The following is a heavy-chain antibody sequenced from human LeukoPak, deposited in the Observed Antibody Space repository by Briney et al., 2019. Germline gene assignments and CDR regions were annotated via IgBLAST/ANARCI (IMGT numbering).Heavy chain of an antibody. Sequence: GGSLRLSCAASGFTFSSYAMSWVCQAPGKGLEWVSAISGSGGSTYYADSVKGRFTISRDNSKNTLYLQMNSLRAEDTAVYYCANGITMVRRVIVYFDYWGQGTLVTVSS. CDR3: ANGITMVRRVIVYFDY. CDR2: ISGSGGST. V-gene: IGHV3-23*01. J-gene: IGHJ4*02. D-gene: IGHD3-10*01. CDR1: GFTFSSYA.